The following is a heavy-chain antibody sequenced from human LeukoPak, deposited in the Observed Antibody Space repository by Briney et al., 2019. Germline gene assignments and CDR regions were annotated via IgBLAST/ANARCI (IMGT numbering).Heavy chain of an antibody. Sequence: PSETLSLTCAVYGGPSSGYYWSWIRQPPGRGLEWIGEINHSGSTNYNPSLKSRVTISLDTSRSQFSLKLSPLTAADTAVYYCARGLDCFDPWGQGTLVTVSS. V-gene: IGHV4-34*01. J-gene: IGHJ5*02. CDR1: GGPSSGYY. CDR3: ARGLDCFDP. CDR2: INHSGST.